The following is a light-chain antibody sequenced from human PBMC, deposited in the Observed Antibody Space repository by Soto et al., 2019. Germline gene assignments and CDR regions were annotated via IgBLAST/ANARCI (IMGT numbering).Light chain of an antibody. J-gene: IGKJ2*01. CDR3: QQSGSSRRT. CDR1: QSVSNVY. CDR2: DTS. V-gene: IGKV3-20*01. Sequence: EIVLTQSPGTLSLSPGERATLSCRASQSVSNVYLAWYQQKPGQAPRLLIYDTSNRATGIPDRFSGSGSGTDFTLTISRLEPEDFAVYYCQQSGSSRRTFGQGTKLEIK.